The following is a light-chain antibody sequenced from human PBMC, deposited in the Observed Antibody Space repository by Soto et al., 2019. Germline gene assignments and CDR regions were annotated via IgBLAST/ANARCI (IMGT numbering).Light chain of an antibody. CDR2: GNS. CDR3: QSYDSSLSGLV. J-gene: IGLJ1*01. V-gene: IGLV1-40*01. CDR1: RSNIGAGYD. Sequence: QSVLTQPPSVSGAPGQRVTISCTGSRSNIGAGYDVHWYQQLPGTAPKLLIYGNSNRPSGVPDRLSGSKSGTSASLAITGLQAEDESDYYCQSYDSSLSGLVFGTGTKLTVL.